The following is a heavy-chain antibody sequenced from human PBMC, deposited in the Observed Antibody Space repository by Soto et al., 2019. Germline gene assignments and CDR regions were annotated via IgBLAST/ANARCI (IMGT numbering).Heavy chain of an antibody. Sequence: QVQLVESGGGVVQPGRSLGLSCVASGFTLSSDDMHWVRQAPGKGLEWVAVMSYDGSNQYYADSVKGRFTISRDDSKSTLYLQMNSLRTEDTAVYYCAKGGWYTSSSRSDCWGQGTLVIVSS. CDR3: AKGGWYTSSSRSDC. D-gene: IGHD6-6*01. CDR1: GFTLSSDD. V-gene: IGHV3-30*18. J-gene: IGHJ4*02. CDR2: MSYDGSNQ.